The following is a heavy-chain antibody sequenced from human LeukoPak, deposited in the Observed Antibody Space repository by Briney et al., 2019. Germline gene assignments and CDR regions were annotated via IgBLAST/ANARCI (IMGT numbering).Heavy chain of an antibody. V-gene: IGHV4-39*01. CDR2: IYYSGST. CDR1: GGSISNSSYY. Sequence: SETLSLTCTVSGGSISNSSYYWAWVRQPPGKGLEWIGSIYYSGSTYYNPSLESRVTVSVDTSENQFSLKLSSVTVADTAMYYCARTERHFYGSSGYYQYYFDYWGQGILVTVSS. D-gene: IGHD3-22*01. J-gene: IGHJ4*02. CDR3: ARTERHFYGSSGYYQYYFDY.